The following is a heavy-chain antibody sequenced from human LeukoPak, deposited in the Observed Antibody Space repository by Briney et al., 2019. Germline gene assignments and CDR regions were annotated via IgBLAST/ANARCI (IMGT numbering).Heavy chain of an antibody. V-gene: IGHV4-59*01. CDR2: IYYSGST. Sequence: SETLSLTCTASGGSISSYYWSWIRQPPGKGLEWIGYIYYSGSTNYNPSLKSRVTISVDTSKNQFSLKLGSVTAADTAVYYCARATVDFWSGYFMDVWGKGTTVTVSS. J-gene: IGHJ6*04. CDR3: ARATVDFWSGYFMDV. D-gene: IGHD3-3*01. CDR1: GGSISSYY.